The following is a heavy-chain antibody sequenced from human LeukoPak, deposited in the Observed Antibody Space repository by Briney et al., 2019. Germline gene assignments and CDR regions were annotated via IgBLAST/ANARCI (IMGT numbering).Heavy chain of an antibody. D-gene: IGHD3-22*01. Sequence: SETLSLTCTVSGHSISSGYYWDWIRQPPGKGLEWIGTLSHSGSSYYNPSLKSRVTISVDTSKNQFSLKLSSVTAADTAVYYCARGRYYDSSGHTPPYDYWGQGTLVTVSS. J-gene: IGHJ4*02. CDR1: GHSISSGYY. CDR2: LSHSGSS. CDR3: ARGRYYDSSGHTPPYDY. V-gene: IGHV4-38-2*02.